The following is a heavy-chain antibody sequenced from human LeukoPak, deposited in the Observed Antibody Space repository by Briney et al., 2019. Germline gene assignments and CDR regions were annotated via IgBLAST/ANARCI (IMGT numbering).Heavy chain of an antibody. CDR2: IYYSGST. CDR1: GFTVSSNY. Sequence: GSLRLSCAASGFTVSSNYMSWVRQPPGKGLEWIGYIYYSGSTNYNPSLKSRVTISVDTSKNQFSLKLSSVTAADTAVYYCARGVTGGWYGDFQHWGQGTLVTVSS. V-gene: IGHV4-59*02. D-gene: IGHD6-19*01. J-gene: IGHJ1*01. CDR3: ARGVTGGWYGDFQH.